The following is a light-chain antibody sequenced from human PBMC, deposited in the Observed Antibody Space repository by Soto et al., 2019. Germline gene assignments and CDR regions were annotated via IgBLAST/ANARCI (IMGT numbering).Light chain of an antibody. CDR1: SSNIGAGYH. V-gene: IGLV1-40*01. J-gene: IGLJ2*01. Sequence: QSVLTQPPSVSGAPGQRVTISCTGSSSNIGAGYHVHWYQQLPGAAPKLMIYEVSNRPSGVSNRFSGSKSGNTASLTISELQAEDEADYYCSSYTSRSTPVFGGGTKVTVL. CDR2: EVS. CDR3: SSYTSRSTPV.